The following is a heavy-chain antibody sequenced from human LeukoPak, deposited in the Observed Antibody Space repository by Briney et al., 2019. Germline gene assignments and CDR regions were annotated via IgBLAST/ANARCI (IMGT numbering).Heavy chain of an antibody. CDR3: ARDAYQPGLIDC. CDR2: ISDSGGST. J-gene: IGHJ4*02. D-gene: IGHD2-2*01. Sequence: GGSLRLSCAVSGITLSNYGMSWVRQAPGKGLEWVAGISDSGGSTNYADSVKGRFTISRDNPKNTLYLQMSSLRAEDTAVYYCARDAYQPGLIDCWGQGTLVTVSS. CDR1: GITLSNYG. V-gene: IGHV3-23*01.